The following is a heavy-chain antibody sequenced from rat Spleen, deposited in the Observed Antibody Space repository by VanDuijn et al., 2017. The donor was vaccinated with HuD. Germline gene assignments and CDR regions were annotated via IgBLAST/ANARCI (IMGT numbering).Heavy chain of an antibody. Sequence: EVQLVESGGGLVQPGRSLKLSCAASGFTFSNYGMHWIRQAPTKGLEWVATISYDGSSTYYRDSVKGRFTISRDNAKSTLSLQMDSLRSEDTATYYCARRHYGYTDYFDYWGQGVMVTVSS. V-gene: IGHV5-29*01. CDR3: ARRHYGYTDYFDY. D-gene: IGHD1-9*01. J-gene: IGHJ2*01. CDR1: GFTFSNYG. CDR2: ISYDGSST.